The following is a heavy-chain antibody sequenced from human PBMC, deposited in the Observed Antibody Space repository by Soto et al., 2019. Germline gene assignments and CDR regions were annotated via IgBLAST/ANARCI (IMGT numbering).Heavy chain of an antibody. V-gene: IGHV4-59*01. CDR1: GGSISSYY. CDR3: ARKLWFGPNNWFDP. Sequence: QVQLQESGPGLVKPSETLSLTCTVSGGSISSYYWSWIRQPPGKGLEWIGYIYYSGGTNYNPSLKSRVTISVDTSKNQFSLKLSSVTAADTAVYYCARKLWFGPNNWFDPWGQGTLVTVSS. D-gene: IGHD3-10*01. J-gene: IGHJ5*02. CDR2: IYYSGGT.